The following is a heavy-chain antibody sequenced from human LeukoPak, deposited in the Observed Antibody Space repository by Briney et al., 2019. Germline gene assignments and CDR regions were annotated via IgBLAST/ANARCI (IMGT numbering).Heavy chain of an antibody. V-gene: IGHV1-2*02. D-gene: IGHD5-24*01. CDR3: ARPGLNWLHPYYFDY. J-gene: IGHJ4*02. CDR2: INPNSGGT. CDR1: GYTFTGDY. Sequence: ASVKVSCKPSGYTFTGDYMHGVRQAPGEGLEWMGWINPNSGGTNYAQKFQGRVTMTRDTSISTAYMELSTLRSDDTAVYYCARPGLNWLHPYYFDYWGQGTLVTVSS.